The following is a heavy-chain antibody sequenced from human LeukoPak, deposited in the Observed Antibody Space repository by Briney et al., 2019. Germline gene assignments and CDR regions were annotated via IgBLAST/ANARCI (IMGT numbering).Heavy chain of an antibody. CDR1: GFTFSSYW. CDR2: IKQDGSEK. Sequence: PGGSLRLSCAASGFTFSSYWMSWVRQAPGKGLEWVANIKQDGSEKYYVDSVKGRFTISRDNAKNSLYLQMNSLRAEDTAVYYCARVKSSGPHYYYYYYMDVWGKGTTVTVSS. D-gene: IGHD3-22*01. V-gene: IGHV3-7*01. J-gene: IGHJ6*03. CDR3: ARVKSSGPHYYYYYYMDV.